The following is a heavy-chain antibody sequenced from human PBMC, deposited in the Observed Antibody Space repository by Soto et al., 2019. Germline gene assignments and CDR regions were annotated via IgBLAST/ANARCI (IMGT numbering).Heavy chain of an antibody. CDR3: ASNSGSNYTYYYGMDV. CDR1: GGSISCGGYY. J-gene: IGHJ6*02. V-gene: IGHV4-31*03. CDR2: IYYSGST. Sequence: SETLSLTCTVSGGSISCGGYYWSWIRQHPGKGLEWIGYIYYSGSTYYNPSLKSRVTISVDTSKNQFSLKLSSVTAADTAVYYCASNSGSNYTYYYGMDVWGQGTTVTVSS. D-gene: IGHD4-4*01.